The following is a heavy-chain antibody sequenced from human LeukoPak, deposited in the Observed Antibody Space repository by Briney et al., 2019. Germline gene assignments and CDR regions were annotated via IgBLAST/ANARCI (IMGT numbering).Heavy chain of an antibody. J-gene: IGHJ6*03. CDR3: ARSEYSSSWNYYYYYMDV. D-gene: IGHD6-13*01. Sequence: GGSLRLSCAASGFTFSSYGMHWVRQAPGKGLEWVAFIRYDGSNKYYADSVKGRFTISRDNAKNSLYLQMNSLRAEDTAVYYCARSEYSSSWNYYYYYMDVWGKGTTVTVSS. CDR1: GFTFSSYG. CDR2: IRYDGSNK. V-gene: IGHV3-30*02.